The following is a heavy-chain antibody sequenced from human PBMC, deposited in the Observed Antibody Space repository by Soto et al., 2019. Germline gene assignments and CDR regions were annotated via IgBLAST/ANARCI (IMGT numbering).Heavy chain of an antibody. CDR2: IAYDGRNK. V-gene: IGHV3-30*04. CDR3: ARDGGEALSPAHYFDS. Sequence: QVQLVESGGGVNQPGRSLRLACAASGFTFSNNAMYWVRQAPGKGLEWVAVIAYDGRNKFYADSVKGRFTISRDNSQNTLYLQMNSLRPDDTAMYYCARDGGEALSPAHYFDSWGQGTLVTVSS. CDR1: GFTFSNNA. D-gene: IGHD3-16*01. J-gene: IGHJ4*02.